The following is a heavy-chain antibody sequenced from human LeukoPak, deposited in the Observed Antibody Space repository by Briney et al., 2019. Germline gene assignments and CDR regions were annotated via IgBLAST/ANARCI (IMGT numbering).Heavy chain of an antibody. D-gene: IGHD6-19*01. J-gene: IGHJ5*02. V-gene: IGHV4-61*02. Sequence: PSETLSLTCTVSGGSISSGSYYWSWIRQPAGKGLEWIGRIYTSGSTNYNPSLKSRVTISVDTSKNQFSLKLSSVTAADTAVYYCASNSVARMSWSDPWGQGTLVTVSS. CDR3: ASNSVARMSWSDP. CDR1: GGSISSGSYY. CDR2: IYTSGST.